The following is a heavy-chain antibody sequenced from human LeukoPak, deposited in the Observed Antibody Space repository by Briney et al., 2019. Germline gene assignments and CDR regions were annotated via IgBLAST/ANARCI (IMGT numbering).Heavy chain of an antibody. CDR2: INHSGST. Sequence: SETLSLTCAVYGGSFSGYYWSWIRQPPGKGLEWIGEINHSGSTNYNPSLKSRVTISVDTSKNQFSLNLSSVTAADTAVYCCARESTGYSSGWYGTFLDYYYYGMDVWGQGTTVTVSS. D-gene: IGHD6-19*01. J-gene: IGHJ6*02. CDR1: GGSFSGYY. V-gene: IGHV4-34*01. CDR3: ARESTGYSSGWYGTFLDYYYYGMDV.